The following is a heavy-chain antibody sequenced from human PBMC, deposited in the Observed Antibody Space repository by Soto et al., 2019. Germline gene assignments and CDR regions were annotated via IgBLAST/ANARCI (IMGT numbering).Heavy chain of an antibody. J-gene: IGHJ5*02. Sequence: EAQLLESGGGLVQPGGSLRLSCAASGFTFSSYAMSWVRQAPGKGLEWVSTISGSGGSTYYADSVKGRFTISRDNSKNTLYLQLNSLRAEDTAVYYCAKDRTTAGMTVRFDPWGQGTLVTVSS. CDR2: ISGSGGST. V-gene: IGHV3-23*01. D-gene: IGHD1-1*01. CDR3: AKDRTTAGMTVRFDP. CDR1: GFTFSSYA.